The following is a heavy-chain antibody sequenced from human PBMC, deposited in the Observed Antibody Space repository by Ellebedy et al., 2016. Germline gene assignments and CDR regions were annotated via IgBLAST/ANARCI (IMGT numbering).Heavy chain of an antibody. J-gene: IGHJ5*02. CDR1: GFTFSTSF. Sequence: GGSLRLXCAASGFTFSTSFMSWVRQAPGKGLEWVSTISGGGDITYLADSVKGRFTISRDNSKDTLFLQMNSVRAEDTAIYYCRAGHYSFPWGQGTLVTVSS. V-gene: IGHV3-23*01. CDR2: ISGGGDIT. D-gene: IGHD2-15*01. CDR3: RAGHYSFP.